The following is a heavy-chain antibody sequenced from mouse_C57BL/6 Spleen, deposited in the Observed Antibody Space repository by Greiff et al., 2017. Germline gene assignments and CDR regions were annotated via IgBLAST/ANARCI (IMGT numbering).Heavy chain of an antibody. CDR3: IRGPYYYFAMDY. D-gene: IGHD1-1*01. V-gene: IGHV14-4*01. J-gene: IGHJ4*01. Sequence: VQLQQSGAELVRPGASVKLSCTASGFNIKDDYMHWVKQRPEQGLEWIGWIDPENGDTEYASKFQGKATITADTSSNTAYLQLSSLTSEDTAVYYCIRGPYYYFAMDYWGQGTSVTVSS. CDR1: GFNIKDDY. CDR2: IDPENGDT.